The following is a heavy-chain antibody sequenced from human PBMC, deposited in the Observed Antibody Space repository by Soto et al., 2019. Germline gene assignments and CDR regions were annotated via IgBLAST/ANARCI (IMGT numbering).Heavy chain of an antibody. V-gene: IGHV3-30*03. D-gene: IGHD3-3*01. CDR1: GFTFSSYG. CDR2: ISYDGSNK. Sequence: GGSLRLSCAASGFTFSSYGMHWVRQAPGKGLEWVAVISYDGSNKYYADSVKGRFTISRDNSKNTLYLQMNSLRAEDTAVYYCARSPTYYDFWSGPKSYGMDVWGQGTTVTVS. J-gene: IGHJ6*02. CDR3: ARSPTYYDFWSGPKSYGMDV.